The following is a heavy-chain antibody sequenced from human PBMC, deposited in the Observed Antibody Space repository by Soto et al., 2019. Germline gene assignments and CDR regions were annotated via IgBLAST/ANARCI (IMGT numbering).Heavy chain of an antibody. CDR2: INPSGGST. J-gene: IGHJ3*02. CDR1: GYTFTSYY. Sequence: ASVKVSCKASGYTFTSYYMHWVRQAPGQGLEWMGMINPSGGSTSYAQKFQGRVTMTRDTSTSTVYMELSSLRSEDTAVYYCARPGGNYDSSGYYKPNDAFEIWGQGTMVTVSS. D-gene: IGHD3-22*01. CDR3: ARPGGNYDSSGYYKPNDAFEI. V-gene: IGHV1-46*01.